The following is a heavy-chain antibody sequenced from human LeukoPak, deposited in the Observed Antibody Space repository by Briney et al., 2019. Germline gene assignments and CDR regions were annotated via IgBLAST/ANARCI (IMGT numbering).Heavy chain of an antibody. J-gene: IGHJ4*02. V-gene: IGHV5-51*01. CDR1: GYSFTSYW. D-gene: IGHD5-18*01. Sequence: GESLKISCKGSGYSFTSYWIGWVRQMPGKGLVWMGIIYPGDSDTRYSPSFQGQVTISADKSISTAYLQWSSLKASDTAMYYCARGRDTAMVGGTFDYWGQGTLVTVSS. CDR2: IYPGDSDT. CDR3: ARGRDTAMVGGTFDY.